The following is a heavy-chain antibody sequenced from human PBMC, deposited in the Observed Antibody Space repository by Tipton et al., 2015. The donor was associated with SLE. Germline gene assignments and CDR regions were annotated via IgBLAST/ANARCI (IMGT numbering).Heavy chain of an antibody. CDR2: INPRGGGT. J-gene: IGHJ5*02. Sequence: QLVQSGAEVKKPGASVKVSCKASGYTFTNYYMHWVRQAPGQGLEWVGMINPRGGGTNYAQKFQGRVIMTTDTSTSTVYMELSSLRSEDTAVYYCARAGVLVWFRESPAGYWFDPWGQGTLVTVSS. V-gene: IGHV1-46*01. CDR1: GYTFTNYY. D-gene: IGHD3-10*01. CDR3: ARAGVLVWFRESPAGYWFDP.